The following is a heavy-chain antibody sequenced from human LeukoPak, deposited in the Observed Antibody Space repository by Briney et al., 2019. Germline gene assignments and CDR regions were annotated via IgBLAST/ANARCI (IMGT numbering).Heavy chain of an antibody. J-gene: IGHJ3*02. Sequence: SETLSLTCAVSGGSISSSNWWSWVRQPPGKGLEWIGEIYHSGSTNYNPSLKSRVTISVDKSKNQFSLKLSSVTAADTAVYYCVTSISLAGWGAFDICGQGTMVTVSS. V-gene: IGHV4-4*02. CDR3: VTSISLAGWGAFDI. CDR2: IYHSGST. CDR1: GGSISSSNW. D-gene: IGHD6-19*01.